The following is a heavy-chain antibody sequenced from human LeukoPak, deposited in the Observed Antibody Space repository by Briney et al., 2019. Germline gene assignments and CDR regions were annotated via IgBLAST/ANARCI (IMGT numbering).Heavy chain of an antibody. D-gene: IGHD3-10*01. CDR3: ARDMVRGMVLGLDY. CDR2: IYYSGST. CDR1: GGSISSSSYY. J-gene: IGHJ4*02. V-gene: IGHV4-39*07. Sequence: SETLSLTCTVSGGSISSSSYYWGWIRQPPGKGLEWIGSIYYSGSTYYNPSLKSRVTISVDTSKNQFSLKLSSVTAADTAVYYCARDMVRGMVLGLDYWGQGTLVTVSS.